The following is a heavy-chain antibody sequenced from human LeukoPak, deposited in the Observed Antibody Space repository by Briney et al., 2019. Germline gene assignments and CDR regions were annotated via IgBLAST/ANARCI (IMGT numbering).Heavy chain of an antibody. CDR3: ARARYYDSSGYTL. CDR2: IYSGGST. J-gene: IGHJ4*02. D-gene: IGHD3-22*01. Sequence: SGGSLRLSCAASGFTVSSNYMSWVRQAPGKGLEWVSVIYSGGSTYYADSVEGRFTISRDNSKNTLYLQMNSLRAEDTAVYYCARARYYDSSGYTLWGQGTLVTVSS. V-gene: IGHV3-53*01. CDR1: GFTVSSNY.